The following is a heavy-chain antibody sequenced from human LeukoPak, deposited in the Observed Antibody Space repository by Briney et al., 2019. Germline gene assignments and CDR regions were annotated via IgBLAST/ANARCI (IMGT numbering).Heavy chain of an antibody. CDR2: FASGDGET. V-gene: IGHV1-24*01. CDR1: GYTLTELS. J-gene: IGHJ3*02. CDR3: STDSGLFGTIPPI. Sequence: ASVKVSCTVSGYTLTELSIHWVRQPPGKGIGWMGGFASGDGETFFSQKFQDRLTMTEDTSTDIAYMELSSLRSEDSAVYYCSTDSGLFGTIPPIWGQGTMVTVSS. D-gene: IGHD1-7*01.